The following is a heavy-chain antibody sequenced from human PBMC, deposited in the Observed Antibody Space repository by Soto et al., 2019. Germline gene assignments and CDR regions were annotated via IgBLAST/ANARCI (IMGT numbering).Heavy chain of an antibody. CDR1: GYNFAKYW. J-gene: IGHJ3*02. CDR3: AAGYTTGPDAFDI. Sequence: GESLKISCKGSGYNFAKYWIGWVRQMPGKGLEWMGMIFPGDSDTKNSPSLQGQITMSVDKSDSSAYLQWRSLKASDTAMYYCAAGYTTGPDAFDIWGQGTMVTVSS. V-gene: IGHV5-51*01. D-gene: IGHD6-13*01. CDR2: IFPGDSDT.